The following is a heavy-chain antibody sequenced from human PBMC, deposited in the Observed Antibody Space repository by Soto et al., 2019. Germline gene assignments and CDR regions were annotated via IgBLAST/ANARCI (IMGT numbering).Heavy chain of an antibody. J-gene: IGHJ4*02. CDR3: AEGRFCSSSYYFDY. CDR1: GLTFSNYA. CDR2: FSGSGGFT. Sequence: EVQLLESGGGLVQPGGSLRLSCEASGLTFSNYAMSWVRQAPGKGLQWVSTFSGSGGFTYYSDSVKGRFTVSRDNSENTLYLQKNSLRAEDTAVYYCAEGRFCSSSYYFDYWGQGILVTVSS. V-gene: IGHV3-23*01. D-gene: IGHD6-6*01.